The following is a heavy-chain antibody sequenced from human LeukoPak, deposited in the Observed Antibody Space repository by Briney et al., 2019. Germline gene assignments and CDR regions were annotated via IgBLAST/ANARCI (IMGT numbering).Heavy chain of an antibody. D-gene: IGHD3-22*01. V-gene: IGHV1-2*02. CDR3: PREFNYDSRSYYFDY. J-gene: IGHJ4*02. CDR2: INPNSGGT. CDR1: GYTFTVYF. Sequence: ASVKVSCKACGYTFTVYFMHWVRQAPGQGLEWMGWINPNSGGTNYAQKFQVRVTMTRDTSISTAYMELSRPRSDDTAAYYSPREFNYDSRSYYFDYWGQGTLVTVSS.